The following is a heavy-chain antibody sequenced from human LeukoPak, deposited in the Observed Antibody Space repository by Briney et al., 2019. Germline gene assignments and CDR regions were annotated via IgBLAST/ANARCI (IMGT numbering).Heavy chain of an antibody. CDR3: ARDTEDTAMTIDY. CDR2: IWYDGSNK. J-gene: IGHJ4*02. D-gene: IGHD5-18*01. V-gene: IGHV3-33*01. Sequence: GVSLRLSCAASGFTFSSYGMHWVRQAPGKGLEWVAVIWYDGSNKYYADSVKGRFTISRDNSKNTLYLQMNSLRAEDTAVYYCARDTEDTAMTIDYWGQGTLVTVSS. CDR1: GFTFSSYG.